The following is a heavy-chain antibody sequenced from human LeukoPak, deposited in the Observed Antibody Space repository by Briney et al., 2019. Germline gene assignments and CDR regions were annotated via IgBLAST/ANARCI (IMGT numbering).Heavy chain of an antibody. V-gene: IGHV4-59*01. CDR2: IYYSGST. Sequence: PSETLSLTCTVSGGSISSYYWSWIRQPPGKGPEWIGYIYYSGSTNYNPSLKSRVTISVDTSKNQFSLKLSSVTAADTAVYYCARGVEMATILDYWGQGTLVTVSS. D-gene: IGHD5-24*01. CDR1: GGSISSYY. CDR3: ARGVEMATILDY. J-gene: IGHJ4*02.